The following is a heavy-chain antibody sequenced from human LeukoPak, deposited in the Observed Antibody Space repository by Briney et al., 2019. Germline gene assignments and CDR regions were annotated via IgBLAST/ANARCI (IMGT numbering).Heavy chain of an antibody. CDR3: AKGPGPSIVEAYQYMDV. CDR1: GFTFDTHA. V-gene: IGHV3-23*01. J-gene: IGHJ6*03. Sequence: GGSLRLSCAASGFTFDTHAMTWVRQAPGKGLEWVSFISGGGYTAYYADSVKGRFTISRDNPKNTVHLQMNNLRAEDTAVYYCAKGPGPSIVEAYQYMDVWGEGTTVTVSS. CDR2: ISGGGYTA. D-gene: IGHD3-22*01.